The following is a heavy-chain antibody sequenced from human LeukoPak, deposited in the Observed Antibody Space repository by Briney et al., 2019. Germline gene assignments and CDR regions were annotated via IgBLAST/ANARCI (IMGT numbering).Heavy chain of an antibody. CDR3: ARGVHIAAAQYGY. Sequence: SSETLSLTCTVSGGSISSYYWSWIRQPPGKGLEWIGYIYYSGTTNYNPSLKSRVTISVDTSKNQFSLKLSSVTAADTAVYYCARGVHIAAAQYGYWGQGTLVTVSS. V-gene: IGHV4-59*01. D-gene: IGHD6-13*01. CDR1: GGSISSYY. J-gene: IGHJ4*02. CDR2: IYYSGTT.